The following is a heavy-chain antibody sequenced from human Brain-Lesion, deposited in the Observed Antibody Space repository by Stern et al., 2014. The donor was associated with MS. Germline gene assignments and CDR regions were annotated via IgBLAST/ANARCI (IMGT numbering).Heavy chain of an antibody. CDR3: ANGGSCSGDNCYSYYYYNVDV. Sequence: QVQLVESEGGVVQPGRSLRLSCAASGFIFSSYAMHWVRQAPGKGLEWVAVISYDGSNKYYADSVKGRFTISRDNSKNTLYLQMNSLRTDDTAVYYCANGGSCSGDNCYSYYYYNVDVWGQGTTVTVSS. CDR2: ISYDGSNK. D-gene: IGHD2-15*01. J-gene: IGHJ6*02. V-gene: IGHV3-30*18. CDR1: GFIFSSYA.